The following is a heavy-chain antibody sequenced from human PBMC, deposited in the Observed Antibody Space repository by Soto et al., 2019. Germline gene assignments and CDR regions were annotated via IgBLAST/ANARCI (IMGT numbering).Heavy chain of an antibody. D-gene: IGHD5-18*01. CDR3: AKREGNTYGLFH. CDR1: GFSFSSYW. J-gene: IGHJ4*02. V-gene: IGHV3-74*01. CDR2: IKTDGSSA. Sequence: EVQLVESGGGLVQPGGSLRLSCAASGFSFSSYWIHWVRQAPGKGLVWVSRIKTDGSSADYADSVKGRFTISRDNAKNTLYLQMNSLRGEATAVYYCAKREGNTYGLFHWGQGTLVTVSS.